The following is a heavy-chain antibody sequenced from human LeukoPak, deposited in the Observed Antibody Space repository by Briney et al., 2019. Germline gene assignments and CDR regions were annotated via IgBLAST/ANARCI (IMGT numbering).Heavy chain of an antibody. D-gene: IGHD3-16*02. CDR2: ISSSGSTI. CDR1: GFTFSDYY. Sequence: GGSPRLSCAASGFTFSDYYMSWIRQAPGKGLEWVSYISSSGSTIYYADSVEGRFTISRDNAKNSLYLQMNSLRAEDTAVYYCARAPRTYDYVWGSYRPLHLDYWGQGTLVTVSS. J-gene: IGHJ4*02. V-gene: IGHV3-11*01. CDR3: ARAPRTYDYVWGSYRPLHLDY.